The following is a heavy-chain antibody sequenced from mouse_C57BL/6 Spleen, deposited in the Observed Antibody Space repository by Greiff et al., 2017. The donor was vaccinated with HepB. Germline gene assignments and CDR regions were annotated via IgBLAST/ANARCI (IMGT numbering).Heavy chain of an antibody. V-gene: IGHV1-47*01. CDR3: AMRRAYYDDDGYFDY. Sequence: QVQLKQSGAELVKPGASVKMSCKASGYTFTTYPIEWMKQNHGKSLEWIGNFHPYNDDTKYNEKFKGKATLTVEKASSTVYLELSRLTSDDSAVYYCAMRRAYYDDDGYFDYWGQGTTLTVSS. D-gene: IGHD2-4*01. CDR1: GYTFTTYP. CDR2: FHPYNDDT. J-gene: IGHJ2*01.